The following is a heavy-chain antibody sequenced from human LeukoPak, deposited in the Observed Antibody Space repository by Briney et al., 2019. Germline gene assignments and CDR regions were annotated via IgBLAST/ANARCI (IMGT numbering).Heavy chain of an antibody. CDR2: IYYSGST. CDR3: ARGNGGGYSYGYFDC. V-gene: IGHV4-59*01. CDR1: GGSISSYY. J-gene: IGHJ5*01. D-gene: IGHD5-18*01. Sequence: PSETLSLTCTVSGGSISSYYWSWIRQPPGKGLEWIGYIYYSGSTNYDPSLKSRVTISVDTSKNQFSLKLSSVTAADTAVYYCARGNGGGYSYGYFDCWGQGTLVTVSS.